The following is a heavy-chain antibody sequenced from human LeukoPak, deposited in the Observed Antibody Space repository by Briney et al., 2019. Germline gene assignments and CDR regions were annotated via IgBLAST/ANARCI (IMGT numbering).Heavy chain of an antibody. CDR1: GFTFSSYA. Sequence: GGSLRLSCAASGFTFSSYAMHWVRQAPGKGLEWVAVISYDGSNKYYADSVKGRFTISRDNSKNTLYLQMNSLRAEDTAVYYCARYCSSTSCYLGRYYFDYWGQGTLVTVSS. D-gene: IGHD2-2*01. CDR3: ARYCSSTSCYLGRYYFDY. CDR2: ISYDGSNK. J-gene: IGHJ4*02. V-gene: IGHV3-30*01.